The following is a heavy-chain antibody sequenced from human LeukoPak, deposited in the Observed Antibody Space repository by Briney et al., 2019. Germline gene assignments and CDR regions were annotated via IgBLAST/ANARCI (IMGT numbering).Heavy chain of an antibody. CDR1: GFVVSDTF. V-gene: IGHV3-53*01. D-gene: IGHD6-13*01. J-gene: IGHJ3*02. CDR3: ARPHNSSLDNAFDI. CDR2: IYTRGNK. Sequence: PGGSLRPSCAASGFVVSDTFMSWFRQAPGKGLEWVSVIYTRGNKFYADSVKGRFTISRDNSENTLYLQMNNLRAEDTAVYYCARPHNSSLDNAFDIWGQGTRVTVSS.